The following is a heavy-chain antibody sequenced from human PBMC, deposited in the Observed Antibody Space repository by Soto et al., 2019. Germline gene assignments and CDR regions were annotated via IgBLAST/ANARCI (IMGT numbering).Heavy chain of an antibody. CDR3: ARSIGGALDSISPPRFDY. CDR2: IYYSGST. J-gene: IGHJ4*02. CDR1: GGSISSYY. V-gene: IGHV4-59*01. Sequence: SETLSLTCTVSGGSISSYYWSWIRQPPGKGLEWIGYIYYSGSTNYNPSLKSRVTISVDTSKNQFSLKLSSVTAADTAVYYCARSIGGALDSISPPRFDYWGQGTLVTVSS. D-gene: IGHD3-16*01.